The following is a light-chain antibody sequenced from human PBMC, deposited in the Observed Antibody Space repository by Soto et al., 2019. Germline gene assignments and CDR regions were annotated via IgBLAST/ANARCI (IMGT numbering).Light chain of an antibody. J-gene: IGLJ2*01. CDR2: EFR. V-gene: IGLV2-14*01. CDR3: SSYTTSTTQV. CDR1: TSDVGSYNY. Sequence: QSVLTQPASVSGSPGQSITISCTGTTSDVGSYNYVSGYQQHPGKAPKLMIYEFRNRPPGVSDRFSGSKSGKTASLTIFGLQAEDEADYYCSSYTTSTTQVFGGGTKLTVL.